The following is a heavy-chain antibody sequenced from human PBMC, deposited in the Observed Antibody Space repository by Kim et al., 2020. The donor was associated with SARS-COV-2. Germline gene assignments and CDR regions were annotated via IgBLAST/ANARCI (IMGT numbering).Heavy chain of an antibody. CDR3: AKARLTDSNWFDP. CDR2: INYNSGRI. V-gene: IGHV3-9*01. J-gene: IGHJ5*02. Sequence: GGSLRLSCAASGFSVDDSAMHWVRQAPGKGLEWVSGINYNSGRIGYADSVKGRFTISRENAKKSLYLQMNSLRDEDTALYYCAKARLTDSNWFDPWGQGTLVTVSA. D-gene: IGHD6-25*01. CDR1: GFSVDDSA.